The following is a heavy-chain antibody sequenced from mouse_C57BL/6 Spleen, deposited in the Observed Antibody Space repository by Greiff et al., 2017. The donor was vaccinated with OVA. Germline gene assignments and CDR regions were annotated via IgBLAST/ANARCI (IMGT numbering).Heavy chain of an antibody. CDR1: GYTFTSYW. Sequence: VQLQQPGAELVMPGASVKLSCKASGYTFTSYWMHWVKQRPGQGLEWIGEIDPSYSYTNYNQKFKGKSTLTVDKSSSTAYMQLSSLTSEDSAVYYWARWGGGLDFFFFDYWGQGTTLTVSS. V-gene: IGHV1-69*01. J-gene: IGHJ2*01. CDR3: ARWGGGLDFFFFDY. CDR2: IDPSYSYT.